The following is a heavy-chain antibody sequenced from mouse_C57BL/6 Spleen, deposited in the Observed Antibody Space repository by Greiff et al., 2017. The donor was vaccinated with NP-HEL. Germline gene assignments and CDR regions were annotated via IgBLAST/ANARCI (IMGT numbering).Heavy chain of an antibody. J-gene: IGHJ3*01. CDR2: IWSDGST. CDR3: ARQGSSGYVAFAY. CDR1: GFSLTSYG. D-gene: IGHD3-2*02. V-gene: IGHV2-6-1*01. Sequence: VKLVESGPGLVAPSQSLSIPCTVSGFSLTSYGVHWVRQPPGKGLEWLVVIWSDGSTTYNSALKSRLSISKDNSKSQVFLKMNSLQTDDTAMYYCARQGSSGYVAFAYWGQGTLVTVSA.